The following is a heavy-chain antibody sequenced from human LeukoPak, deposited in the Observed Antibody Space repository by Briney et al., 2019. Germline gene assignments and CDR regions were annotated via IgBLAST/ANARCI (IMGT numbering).Heavy chain of an antibody. CDR2: INHSGST. Sequence: SXXLSLTCAVYGGSFSGYYWSWIRQPPGKGLEWIGEINHSGSTNYNPSLKIRVTISVDTSKNQFSLKLSSVTAADTAVYYCASATVTTLDAFDIWGQGTMVTVSS. V-gene: IGHV4-34*01. CDR3: ASATVTTLDAFDI. D-gene: IGHD4-17*01. CDR1: GGSFSGYY. J-gene: IGHJ3*02.